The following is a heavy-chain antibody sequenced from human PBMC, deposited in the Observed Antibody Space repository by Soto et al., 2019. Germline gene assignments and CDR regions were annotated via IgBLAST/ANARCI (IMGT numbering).Heavy chain of an antibody. V-gene: IGHV1-18*01. J-gene: IGHJ4*02. CDR3: VWFAGGYFDL. CDR2: ISAYNGNT. CDR1: CYTFTSYG. Sequence: SVKVSCKASCYTFTSYGISWVRQAPGQGLEWMGWISAYNGNTNYAQKLQGRVTMTTDTSTSTAYMELRSLRSDDTAVYYGVWFAGGYFDLWGQGTQVTVSS. D-gene: IGHD2-21*01.